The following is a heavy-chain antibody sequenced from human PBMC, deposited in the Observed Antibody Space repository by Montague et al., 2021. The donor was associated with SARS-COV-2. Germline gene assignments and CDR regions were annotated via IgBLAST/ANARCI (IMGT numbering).Heavy chain of an antibody. D-gene: IGHD3-10*01. CDR3: ARGIRITMVRGVTIDY. J-gene: IGHJ4*02. CDR1: GFTFSSYS. Sequence: SLRLSCAASGFTFSSYSMNWVRQAPEKGLEWVSSISSSSSYIYYADSVKGRFTISRDNAKNSLYLQMNSLRAEDTAVYYCARGIRITMVRGVTIDYWGQGTLVTVSS. CDR2: ISSSSSYI. V-gene: IGHV3-21*01.